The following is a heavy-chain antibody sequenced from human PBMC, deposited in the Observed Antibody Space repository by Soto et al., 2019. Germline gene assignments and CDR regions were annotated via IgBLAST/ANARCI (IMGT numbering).Heavy chain of an antibody. CDR3: ARDSSGGFDY. CDR2: IYYSGST. J-gene: IGHJ4*02. D-gene: IGHD6-25*01. Sequence: SETLSLTCTVSGGSISSGGYYWSWIRQHPGKGLEWIGYIYYSGSTYYNPSLKSRVTISVDTSKNQFSLKLSSVTAAAKAVYYCARDSSGGFDYWGQGTLVTVSS. V-gene: IGHV4-31*03. CDR1: GGSISSGGYY.